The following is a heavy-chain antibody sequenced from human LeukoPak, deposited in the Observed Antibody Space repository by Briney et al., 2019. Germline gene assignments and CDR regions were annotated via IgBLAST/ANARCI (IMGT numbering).Heavy chain of an antibody. J-gene: IGHJ5*01. CDR2: IRYDGSNK. V-gene: IGHV3-30*02. CDR3: ARARRSGGITMVRGVKDRGWFDS. Sequence: GGSLRLSCAASGFTFSSYGMHWVRQAPGKGLEWVTFIRYDGSNKYYADSVKGRFTISRDNSKNTLYLQMNSLRAEDTAVFYCARARRSGGITMVRGVKDRGWFDSWGQGILVTVSS. CDR1: GFTFSSYG. D-gene: IGHD3-10*01.